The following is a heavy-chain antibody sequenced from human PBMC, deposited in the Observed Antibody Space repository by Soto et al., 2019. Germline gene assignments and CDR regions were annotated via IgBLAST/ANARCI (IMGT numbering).Heavy chain of an antibody. Sequence: ASVKVSCKASGYTFTSYGISWVRQAPGQGLEWMGWISAYNGNTNYAQKLQGRVTMTTDTFTSTAYMELRSLRSDDTAVYYCARGGPGYGDYVEEDYFDYWGQGTLVTVSS. J-gene: IGHJ4*02. CDR2: ISAYNGNT. CDR3: ARGGPGYGDYVEEDYFDY. V-gene: IGHV1-18*01. CDR1: GYTFTSYG. D-gene: IGHD4-17*01.